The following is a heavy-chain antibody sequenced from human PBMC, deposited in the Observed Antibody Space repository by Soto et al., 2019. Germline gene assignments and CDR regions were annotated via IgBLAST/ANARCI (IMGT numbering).Heavy chain of an antibody. Sequence: SETLSLTCTVSGGSISSSSNYWGWIRQPPGKGLEWIGSIHYSGPTYYTPSLKSRVTMSVDTSRNQFSLKLSSVTAADTAVYYCARDPPDGDSYFDYWGQGTLVTVSS. V-gene: IGHV4-39*07. CDR3: ARDPPDGDSYFDY. J-gene: IGHJ4*02. CDR2: IHYSGPT. CDR1: GGSISSSSNY. D-gene: IGHD4-17*01.